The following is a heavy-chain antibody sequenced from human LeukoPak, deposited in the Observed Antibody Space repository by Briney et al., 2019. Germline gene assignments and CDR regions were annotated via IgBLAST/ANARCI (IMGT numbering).Heavy chain of an antibody. Sequence: SETLSLTCTVSGYSISSGYYWGWIRQPPGKGLEWIGSIYHSGSTYYSPSLKSRLTISVDTSKNQFSLKLSSVTAADTAIYYCARDFSSSSTVYYYYYMDVWGKGTTVTVSS. CDR2: IYHSGST. D-gene: IGHD6-6*01. V-gene: IGHV4-38-2*02. J-gene: IGHJ6*03. CDR3: ARDFSSSSTVYYYYYMDV. CDR1: GYSISSGYY.